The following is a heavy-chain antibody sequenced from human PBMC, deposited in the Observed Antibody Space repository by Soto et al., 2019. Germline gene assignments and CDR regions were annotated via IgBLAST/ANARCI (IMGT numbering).Heavy chain of an antibody. J-gene: IGHJ4*02. V-gene: IGHV4-30-2*01. Sequence: SETLSLTCAVSGGSISSDDYSWSWIRQPPGKGLEWIGYIYHSGSTYYNPSLKSRVTISLDRSKNEFSLNLSSVTAADTAVYYCARSPKGTTLATHFDDWGQGALVTVSS. CDR2: IYHSGST. CDR3: ARSPKGTTLATHFDD. D-gene: IGHD4-17*01. CDR1: GGSISSDDYS.